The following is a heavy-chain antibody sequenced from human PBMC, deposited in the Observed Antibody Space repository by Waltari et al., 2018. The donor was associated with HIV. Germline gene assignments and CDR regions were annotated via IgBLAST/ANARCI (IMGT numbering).Heavy chain of an antibody. CDR1: GGPSCSLL. CDR3: ARDMGSGSSWYTGFGY. D-gene: IGHD6-13*01. V-gene: IGHV1-69*01. J-gene: IGHJ4*02. Sequence: SEPEGEPPCPSGCVFCKASGGPSCSLLIPSVRQAPGQGLEWMGGIIPIFGTANYAQKFQGRVTITADESTSTAYMELSSLRSEDTAVYYCARDMGSGSSWYTGFGYWGQGTLVTVSS. CDR2: IIPIFGTA.